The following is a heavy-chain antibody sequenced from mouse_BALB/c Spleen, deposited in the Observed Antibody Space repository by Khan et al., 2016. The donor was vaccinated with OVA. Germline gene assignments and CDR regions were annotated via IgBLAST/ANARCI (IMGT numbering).Heavy chain of an antibody. V-gene: IGHV1-20*01. CDR3: ARKDGCCFDY. J-gene: IGHJ2*01. CDR2: INPHIGET. CDR1: GYSFTGYF. D-gene: IGHD1-1*01. Sequence: VQLQQSGPELVKPGASVKISCKASGYSFTGYFMNWVMQSHGKSLEWIGRINPHIGETLYNQKFKGKATLTVDESSRTAHMELRSLTSEDSAVFYGARKDGCCFDYWGQGTTLTVSP.